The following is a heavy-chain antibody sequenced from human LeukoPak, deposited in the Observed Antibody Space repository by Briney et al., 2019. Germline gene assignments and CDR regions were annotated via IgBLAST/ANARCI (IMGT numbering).Heavy chain of an antibody. CDR2: FDPEDGET. Sequence: ASVEVSCKVSGCTLTELSMHWVRQAPGKGLEWMGGFDPEDGETIYAQKFQGRVTMTEDTSTDTAYMELSSLRSEDTAVYYCATTYYSSGYYFKPYAFDIWGQGTMVTVSS. J-gene: IGHJ3*02. D-gene: IGHD3-22*01. CDR1: GCTLTELS. CDR3: ATTYYSSGYYFKPYAFDI. V-gene: IGHV1-24*01.